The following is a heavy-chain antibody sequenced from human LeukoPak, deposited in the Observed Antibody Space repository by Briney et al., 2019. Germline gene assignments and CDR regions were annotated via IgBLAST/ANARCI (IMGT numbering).Heavy chain of an antibody. CDR3: ARDPGTTMTPHNWFDP. D-gene: IGHD4-11*01. CDR1: GYTFTIYG. CDR2: ISAYNGNT. V-gene: IGHV1-18*01. Sequence: ASVKVSCXASGYTFTIYGISWVRQAPGQGLEWMEWISAYNGNTNYAQKLQGRVTMTTDTSTSTAYMELRSLRSDDTAVYYCARDPGTTMTPHNWFDPWGQGTLVTVSS. J-gene: IGHJ5*02.